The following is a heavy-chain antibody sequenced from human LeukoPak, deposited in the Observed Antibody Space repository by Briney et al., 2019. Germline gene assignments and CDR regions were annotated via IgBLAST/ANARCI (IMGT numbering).Heavy chain of an antibody. D-gene: IGHD4-17*01. CDR1: GFIFSSYW. CDR2: INWNGGST. V-gene: IGHV3-20*04. CDR3: ARQNGGAEYGDYGH. Sequence: GGSLRLSCAASGFIFSSYWMTWVRQAPGKGLEWVSGINWNGGSTVYADSVKGRSTISRDNAKNSLYLQMTSLRSEDTALYYCARQNGGAEYGDYGHWGQGILVTVSS. J-gene: IGHJ4*02.